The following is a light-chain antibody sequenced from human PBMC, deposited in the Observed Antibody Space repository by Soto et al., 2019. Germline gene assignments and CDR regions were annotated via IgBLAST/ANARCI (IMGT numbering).Light chain of an antibody. CDR3: QQYYTYPRT. CDR1: QNIGDY. CDR2: SSS. V-gene: IGKV1-39*01. J-gene: IGKJ1*01. Sequence: DIQMTQSPPSLSASAGAIVTITSRASQNIGDYLSWYQQRPGKAPKLISYSSSILHSAASSRFRGSGSGTDFTLTISCLKSEDFETYYCQQYYTYPRTFGQGTKVDIK.